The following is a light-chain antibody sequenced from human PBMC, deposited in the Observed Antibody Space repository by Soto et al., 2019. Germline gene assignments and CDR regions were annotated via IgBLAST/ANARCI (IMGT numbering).Light chain of an antibody. Sequence: IQMTQFSFTPCGSVGGRVTITWRASQTISSWLAWYQQKPGKAPKLLIYKASTLKSGVPSRFSGSGSGTEFTLTISSLQPDDFATYYCQNYNSYSEAFGQGTKVDI. CDR1: QTISSW. CDR2: KAS. CDR3: QNYNSYSEA. V-gene: IGKV1-5*03. J-gene: IGKJ1*01.